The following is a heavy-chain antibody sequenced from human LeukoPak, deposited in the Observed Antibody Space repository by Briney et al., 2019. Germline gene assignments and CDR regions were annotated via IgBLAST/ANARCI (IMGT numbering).Heavy chain of an antibody. CDR2: IYYSGST. CDR1: GGSISSSSYY. CDR3: ARRPSGSYFAY. D-gene: IGHD1-26*01. Sequence: SETLSLTCTVSGGSISSSSYYWGWIRQPPGKGLEWIGSIYYSGSTYYNPSLKSRVTISVDTSKNQFSLKLSSVTAADTAVYYCARRPSGSYFAYWGQGTLVTVSS. J-gene: IGHJ4*02. V-gene: IGHV4-39*01.